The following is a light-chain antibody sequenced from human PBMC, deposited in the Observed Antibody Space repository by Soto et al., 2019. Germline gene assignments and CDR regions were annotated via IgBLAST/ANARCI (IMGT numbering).Light chain of an antibody. CDR2: KAF. Sequence: DIQMTQSTSTLSASVGDRVTITCRASQSISPWLAWYQQKPGKPPNLLIYKAFSLESGVPARFSGSGSGTEFTLTISSLQPDDFATYYCLQYNTYPWTFGQGTKVDIK. V-gene: IGKV1-5*03. J-gene: IGKJ1*01. CDR1: QSISPW. CDR3: LQYNTYPWT.